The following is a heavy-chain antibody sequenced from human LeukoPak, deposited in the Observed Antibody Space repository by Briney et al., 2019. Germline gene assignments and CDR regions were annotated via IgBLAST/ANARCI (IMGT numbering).Heavy chain of an antibody. V-gene: IGHV1-2*02. CDR1: GYTFTGYY. J-gene: IGHJ4*02. D-gene: IGHD2-2*03. CDR3: ASQFGYCSSTSCGVEIDY. Sequence: ASVKVSCKASGYTFTGYYMHWVRQAPGQGLEWMGWINPNSGGTNYAQKFQGRVTITRDTSASTAYMELSSLRSEDTAVYYCASQFGYCSSTSCGVEIDYWGQGTLVTVSS. CDR2: INPNSGGT.